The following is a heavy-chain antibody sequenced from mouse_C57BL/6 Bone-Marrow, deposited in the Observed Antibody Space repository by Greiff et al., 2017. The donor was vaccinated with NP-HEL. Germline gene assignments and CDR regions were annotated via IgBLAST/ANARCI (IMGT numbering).Heavy chain of an antibody. D-gene: IGHD2-3*01. CDR2: IYPRSGNT. Sequence: VQLLQSGAELARPGASVKLSCKASGYTFTSYGISWVKQRTGQGLEWIGEIYPRSGNTYYNEKFKGKATLTADKSSSTAYMELRSLTSEDSAVYFCARGWFSRYYAMDYWGQGTSVTVSS. CDR1: GYTFTSYG. V-gene: IGHV1-81*01. J-gene: IGHJ4*01. CDR3: ARGWFSRYYAMDY.